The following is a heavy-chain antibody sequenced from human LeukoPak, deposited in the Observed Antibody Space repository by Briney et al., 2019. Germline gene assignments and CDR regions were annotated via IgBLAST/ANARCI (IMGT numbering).Heavy chain of an antibody. Sequence: GGSLRLSCAGSGFTFSTYAMSWVRLAPGKGLEWVSAISGSGGSTYCADSVKGRFTISRDNSKNTLYLQMNNLRVEDTAVYFCARYHTALNYWGQGTLVTASS. J-gene: IGHJ4*02. CDR2: ISGSGGST. CDR3: ARYHTALNY. V-gene: IGHV3-23*01. D-gene: IGHD5-18*01. CDR1: GFTFSTYA.